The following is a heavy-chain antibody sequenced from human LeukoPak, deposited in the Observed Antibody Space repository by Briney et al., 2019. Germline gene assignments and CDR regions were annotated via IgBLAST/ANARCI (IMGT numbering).Heavy chain of an antibody. Sequence: SETLSLTCAVYGGSFSGYYWSWIRQPPGKGLEWIGEINHSGSTNYNPSLKSRVTISVDTSKNQFSLKLSSVTAADTAVYYCARARRSGWYGITYYYYYYMDVWGKGTTVTVSS. J-gene: IGHJ6*03. CDR3: ARARRSGWYGITYYYYYYMDV. CDR2: INHSGST. D-gene: IGHD6-19*01. CDR1: GGSFSGYY. V-gene: IGHV4-34*01.